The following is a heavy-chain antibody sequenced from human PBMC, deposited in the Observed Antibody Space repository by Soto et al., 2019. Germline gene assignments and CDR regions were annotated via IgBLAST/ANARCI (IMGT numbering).Heavy chain of an antibody. Sequence: QLQLQESGPGLVKPSETLSLTCTVSGGSISSSSYYWGWIRQPPGKGLEWIGSIYYSGSTYYNPSLKRRVTISVDTSKNQFSLKLSSVTAADTAVYYCARQRTERGYSYGRYYYYYGMDVWGQGTTVTVSS. V-gene: IGHV4-39*01. D-gene: IGHD5-18*01. CDR1: GGSISSSSYY. CDR3: ARQRTERGYSYGRYYYYYGMDV. J-gene: IGHJ6*02. CDR2: IYYSGST.